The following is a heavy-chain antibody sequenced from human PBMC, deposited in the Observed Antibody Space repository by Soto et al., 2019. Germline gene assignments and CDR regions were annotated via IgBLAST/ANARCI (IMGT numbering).Heavy chain of an antibody. CDR1: GFSPSTSGVG. D-gene: IGHD3-10*02. Sequence: QITLKESGPTLVKPTQTLTLTCTFSGFSPSTSGVGVGWIRQPPGKALEWLGFIYWDEDKRYSPSLKSRLTITKDTSKSQVVLTMTNMDPVDTATYYCAHVFTSLAPFDSWGQGTLVTVSA. V-gene: IGHV2-5*02. CDR3: AHVFTSLAPFDS. CDR2: IYWDEDK. J-gene: IGHJ4*02.